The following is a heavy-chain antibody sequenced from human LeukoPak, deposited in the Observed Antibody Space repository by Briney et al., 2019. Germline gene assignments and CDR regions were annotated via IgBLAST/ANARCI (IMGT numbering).Heavy chain of an antibody. Sequence: GGSLRLSCAASGFTFSNYAMSWVRQAPGKGLEWVSAISGSASSTYHADSVKGRFTISRDNSKNTLYLQMNSLRSEDTAVYYCARGLRYFDWLLLYYFDYWGQGTLVTVSS. V-gene: IGHV3-23*01. CDR3: ARGLRYFDWLLLYYFDY. CDR2: ISGSASST. D-gene: IGHD3-9*01. CDR1: GFTFSNYA. J-gene: IGHJ4*02.